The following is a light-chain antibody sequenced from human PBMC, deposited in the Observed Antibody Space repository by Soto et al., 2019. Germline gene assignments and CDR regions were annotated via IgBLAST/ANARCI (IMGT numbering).Light chain of an antibody. CDR2: GAS. CDR1: QSVSSN. J-gene: IGKJ1*01. V-gene: IGKV3-15*01. Sequence: EIVMTQSPATLSVSPGERATLSCRASQSVSSNLAGYQQKPGQAPRLLIYGASTRATGIPARFSGSGSGTEFTLTISSLQSEDFAVYYCQLYNNWWTFGQGTKVEIK. CDR3: QLYNNWWT.